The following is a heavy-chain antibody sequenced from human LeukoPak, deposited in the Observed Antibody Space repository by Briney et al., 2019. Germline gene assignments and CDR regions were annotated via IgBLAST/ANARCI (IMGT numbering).Heavy chain of an antibody. CDR3: ARRPGTKTSSGSRYDY. Sequence: ASVTVSRQASRYSLTGQYMTWLGQAPGPRREGMGWICANIGGTTYAQKYQGRVTMTRDTSISTAYMELSRLRSDDTAVYYCARRPGTKTSSGSRYDYWGQGTLVTVSS. CDR1: RYSLTGQY. CDR2: ICANIGGT. D-gene: IGHD6-19*01. V-gene: IGHV1-2*02. J-gene: IGHJ4*02.